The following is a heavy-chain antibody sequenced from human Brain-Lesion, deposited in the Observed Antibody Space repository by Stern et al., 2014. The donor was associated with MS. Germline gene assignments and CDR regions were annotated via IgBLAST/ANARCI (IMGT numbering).Heavy chain of an antibody. D-gene: IGHD3-3*01. CDR2: FDPEDGET. V-gene: IGHV1-24*01. Sequence: VQLVQSGAEVKKPGASVKVSCKVSGYTLTELSMHWVRQAPGKGLEWMGGFDPEDGETIYARKFQGRFPMTKDTSTDTAYMELSSLRSEDTAVYYCATDRDDFRSGYSAPTKGYGLDVWGQGTTVTVTS. CDR3: ATDRDDFRSGYSAPTKGYGLDV. J-gene: IGHJ6*02. CDR1: GYTLTELS.